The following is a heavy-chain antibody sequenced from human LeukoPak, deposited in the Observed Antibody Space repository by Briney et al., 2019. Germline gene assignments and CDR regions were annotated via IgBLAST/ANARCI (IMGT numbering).Heavy chain of an antibody. CDR2: ISAYNGNT. CDR3: ARDGDSSSWYYENNKYYFDY. J-gene: IGHJ4*02. V-gene: IGHV1-18*01. CDR1: GYTFTIYG. D-gene: IGHD6-13*01. Sequence: EASVKVSCKASGYTFTIYGISWVRQAPGQGLEWMGWISAYNGNTNYAQKLQGRVTMTTDTPTSTAYMELRSLRSDDTAVYYCARDGDSSSWYYENNKYYFDYWGQGTLVTVSS.